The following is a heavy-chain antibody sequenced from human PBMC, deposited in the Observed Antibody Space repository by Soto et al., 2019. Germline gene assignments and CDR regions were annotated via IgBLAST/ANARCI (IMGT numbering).Heavy chain of an antibody. Sequence: ASLKVSCRGSGYTFTSYGIIWVRQGPGQGLEWMGWISAYNGNTNYAQKLQDRVTMTTDTSTSTAYMELRSLRSDDTAVYYCARDRITIFGEQADAFDLWGQGTMVTVSS. V-gene: IGHV1-18*01. CDR2: ISAYNGNT. CDR1: GYTFTSYG. CDR3: ARDRITIFGEQADAFDL. J-gene: IGHJ3*01. D-gene: IGHD3-3*01.